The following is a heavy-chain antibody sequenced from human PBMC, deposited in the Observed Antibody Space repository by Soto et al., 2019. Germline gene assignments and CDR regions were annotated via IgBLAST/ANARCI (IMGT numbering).Heavy chain of an antibody. CDR3: ARDLAYGIPDY. V-gene: IGHV1-3*01. J-gene: IGHJ4*02. CDR1: GYTFTSYA. D-gene: IGHD2-21*01. Sequence: QVQLVQSGAEVKKPGASVKVSCKASGYTFTSYAMHWVRQAPGQRLEWMGWINAGNGNTKYSQNLQVRVTITRDTSASTAYMKLSSLRSEDTAVYYCARDLAYGIPDYWGQGTLVTVSS. CDR2: INAGNGNT.